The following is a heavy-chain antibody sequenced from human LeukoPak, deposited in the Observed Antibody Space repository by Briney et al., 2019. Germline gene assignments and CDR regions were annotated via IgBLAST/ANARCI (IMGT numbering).Heavy chain of an antibody. CDR1: GFSLRAYD. J-gene: IGHJ3*02. V-gene: IGHV3-23*01. CDR3: AMRDRGYGLDI. CDR2: INGGGDIM. D-gene: IGHD3-10*01. Sequence: GGSLRLSCAASGFSLRAYDLIWVRQAPGEGLDWVSIINGGGDIMMYEDSVKGRFTISRDNSKNTFYLQMNSLRVEDTAVYYCAMRDRGYGLDIWGQGTMVTVSS.